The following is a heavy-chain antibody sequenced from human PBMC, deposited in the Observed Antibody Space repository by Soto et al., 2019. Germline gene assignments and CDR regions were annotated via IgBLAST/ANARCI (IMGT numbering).Heavy chain of an antibody. CDR1: GGTFSSYA. J-gene: IGHJ6*02. D-gene: IGHD6-13*01. CDR3: ASSQQLASHYYYGMDV. V-gene: IGHV1-69*01. Sequence: QVQLVQSGAEVQKPGSSVKVSCKASGGTFSSYAISWVRQAPGQGLEWMGGIIPIFGTANYAQKFQGRVTITADESTSTAYMELSSLRSEDTAVYYCASSQQLASHYYYGMDVWGQGTTVTVSS. CDR2: IIPIFGTA.